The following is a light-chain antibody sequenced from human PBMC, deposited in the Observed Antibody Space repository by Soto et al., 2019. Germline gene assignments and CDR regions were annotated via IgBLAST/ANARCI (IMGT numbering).Light chain of an antibody. Sequence: QSALTQPASVSGSPGQSIAISCTGTSSDVGAYNYVSWYQQYPGKAPRLMIYDVSNRPSGVSDRFSGSKSGNTASLTISGLQAEDEADYYCSSYTTSDIDVFGAGTKLTVL. CDR2: DVS. CDR1: SSDVGAYNY. V-gene: IGLV2-14*01. CDR3: SSYTTSDIDV. J-gene: IGLJ1*01.